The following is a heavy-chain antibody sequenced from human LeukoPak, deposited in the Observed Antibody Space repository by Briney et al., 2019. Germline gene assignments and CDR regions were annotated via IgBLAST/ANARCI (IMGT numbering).Heavy chain of an antibody. CDR3: ATYRQVLLPLES. CDR2: IYSGGST. CDR1: GFTFSSYS. Sequence: GGSLRLSCAASGFTFSSYSMSWVRQAPGKGLEWVSVIYSGGSTYYADSVKGRFTISRDNSKNTLYLQMNSLRAEDTAVYYCATYRQVLLPLESWGQGTLVTVSS. D-gene: IGHD2-8*02. J-gene: IGHJ4*02. V-gene: IGHV3-53*01.